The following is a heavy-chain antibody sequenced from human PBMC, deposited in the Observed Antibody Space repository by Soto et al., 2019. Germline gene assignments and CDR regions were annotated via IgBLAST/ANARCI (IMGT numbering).Heavy chain of an antibody. D-gene: IGHD5-12*01. CDR2: IYYSGST. Sequence: ETQSLTCTVSGGSIRSYYLSWIRQPPGKGLEWIGYIYYSGSTNYNNSLKSRVTISVDTYKNQFSLKLSSVTAADTAVYYCARSSTTITVVYFDYWGQGNLVTVSS. V-gene: IGHV4-59*01. CDR1: GGSIRSYY. CDR3: ARSSTTITVVYFDY. J-gene: IGHJ4*02.